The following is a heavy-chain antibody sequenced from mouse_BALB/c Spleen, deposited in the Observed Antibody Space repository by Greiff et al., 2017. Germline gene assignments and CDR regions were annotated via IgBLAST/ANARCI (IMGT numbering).Heavy chain of an antibody. CDR2: IYPGSGNT. CDR1: GYTFTEYY. Sequence: QVQLQQSGAELARPGASVKLSCKASGYTFTEYYINWVKQRTGQGLEWIGEIYPGSGNTYYNEKFKGKATLTADKSSSTAYMQLSSLTSEDSAVYFCASIYDGYHPLYAMDYWGQGTSVTVSS. CDR3: ASIYDGYHPLYAMDY. J-gene: IGHJ4*01. D-gene: IGHD2-3*01. V-gene: IGHV1-77*01.